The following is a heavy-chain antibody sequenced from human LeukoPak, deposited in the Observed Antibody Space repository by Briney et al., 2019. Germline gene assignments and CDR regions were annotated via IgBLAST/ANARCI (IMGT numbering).Heavy chain of an antibody. D-gene: IGHD3-22*01. V-gene: IGHV3-23*01. CDR1: GFAFSSYA. J-gene: IGHJ3*02. Sequence: GGSLRLSCVASGFAFSSYAMSWVRQAPGKGLEWVSAISGSGGSTYYADSVKGRFTISRDNAKNSLYLQMNSLRAEDTAVYYCARDSKYYASSAYYDAFDIWGQGTMVTVSS. CDR3: ARDSKYYASSAYYDAFDI. CDR2: ISGSGGST.